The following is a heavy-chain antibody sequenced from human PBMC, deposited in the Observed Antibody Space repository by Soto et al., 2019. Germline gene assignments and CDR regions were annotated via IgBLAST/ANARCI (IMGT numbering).Heavy chain of an antibody. J-gene: IGHJ6*02. CDR2: IYYSGST. Sequence: SETLSLTCTVSGGSISSYYWSWIRQPPGKGLEWIGYIYYSGSTNYNPSLKSRVTISVDTSKNQFSLKLSSVTAADTAVYYCARDRGYCSSTSCYRDYYYGMDVWGQGTTVTV. D-gene: IGHD2-2*02. CDR1: GGSISSYY. CDR3: ARDRGYCSSTSCYRDYYYGMDV. V-gene: IGHV4-59*01.